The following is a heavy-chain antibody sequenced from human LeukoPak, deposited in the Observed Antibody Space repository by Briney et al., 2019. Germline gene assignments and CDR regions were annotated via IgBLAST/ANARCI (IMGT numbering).Heavy chain of an antibody. Sequence: GGSLRLSCAASGFTFNTYSMNWVRQAPGKGLEWVSYISSSGSTIYYADSVKGRFTISRDNAKNSLYLQMNSLRAEDTAVYYCAELGITMIGGVWGKGTTVTISS. CDR3: AELGITMIGGV. V-gene: IGHV3-48*04. D-gene: IGHD3-10*02. CDR2: ISSSGSTI. CDR1: GFTFNTYS. J-gene: IGHJ6*04.